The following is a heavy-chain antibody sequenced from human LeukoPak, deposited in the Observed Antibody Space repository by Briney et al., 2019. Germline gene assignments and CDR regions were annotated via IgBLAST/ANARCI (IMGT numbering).Heavy chain of an antibody. Sequence: SETLSLTCAVYGGSFSGYYWSWIRQPPGKGLEWIGEINHSGSTNYNPSLKSRVTISVDTSKNQFSLKLSSVTAADTAVYYCARRRKYYYDSSGYFPWGQGTLVTVSS. CDR3: ARRRKYYYDSSGYFP. D-gene: IGHD3-22*01. CDR2: INHSGST. V-gene: IGHV4-34*01. J-gene: IGHJ5*02. CDR1: GGSFSGYY.